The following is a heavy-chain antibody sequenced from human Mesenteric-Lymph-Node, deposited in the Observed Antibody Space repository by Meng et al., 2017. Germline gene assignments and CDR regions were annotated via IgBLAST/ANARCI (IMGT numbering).Heavy chain of an antibody. CDR2: IRQDGSDL. D-gene: IGHD3-16*01. CDR3: ASHTPGGDFRPHFED. CDR1: RFTLSNYW. Sequence: GESLKISCTASRFTLSNYWMSWVRQAPGKGLEWVANIRQDGSDLCYVNSVKGRFTISRDNSKNSLYLQMNSLRAEDTAVYYCASHTPGGDFRPHFEDWGQGTLVTVSS. J-gene: IGHJ4*02. V-gene: IGHV3-7*01.